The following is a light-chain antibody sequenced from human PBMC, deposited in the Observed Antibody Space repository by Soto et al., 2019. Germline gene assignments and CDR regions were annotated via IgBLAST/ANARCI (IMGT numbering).Light chain of an antibody. Sequence: QSVLTQPPSVSGAPGQRVTISCTGTSSNIGARYDVHWYQQLPGTAPKLLIYGNNYRPSGVPDRFYGSRSDTSASLAITGXXXXXXXXYYCQSYDTSLSGMLFGGGTKL. CDR1: SSNIGARYD. J-gene: IGLJ2*01. V-gene: IGLV1-40*01. CDR3: QSYDTSLSGML. CDR2: GNN.